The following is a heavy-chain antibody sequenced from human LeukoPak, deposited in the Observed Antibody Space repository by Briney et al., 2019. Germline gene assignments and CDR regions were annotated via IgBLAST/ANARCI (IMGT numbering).Heavy chain of an antibody. CDR2: ISAYNGNT. V-gene: IGHV1-18*01. CDR1: GYTFTSYG. J-gene: IGHJ6*02. Sequence: ASVKVSCKASGYTFTSYGISWVRQAPGQGLEWMGWISAYNGNTNYAQKLQGRVTMTTDTSTSTAYMELRSLRSDDTAVYYCARRDEQQLVGSYYYYGMDVWGQGTTVTVSS. D-gene: IGHD6-13*01. CDR3: ARRDEQQLVGSYYYYGMDV.